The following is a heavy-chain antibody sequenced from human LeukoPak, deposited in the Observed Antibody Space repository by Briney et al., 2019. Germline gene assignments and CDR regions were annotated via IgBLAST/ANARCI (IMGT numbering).Heavy chain of an antibody. V-gene: IGHV1-46*03. CDR3: ASATPLYIPFGDLWGGFDY. J-gene: IGHJ4*02. Sequence: ASVKVSCKASGYTFTSYYMHWVRQAPGQGLEWMGIINPSGGSTSYAQKFQGRVTMTRDTSTSTVYMELSSLRSEDTAVYYCASATPLYIPFGDLWGGFDYWGQGTLFTVSS. CDR2: INPSGGST. D-gene: IGHD2-21*01. CDR1: GYTFTSYY.